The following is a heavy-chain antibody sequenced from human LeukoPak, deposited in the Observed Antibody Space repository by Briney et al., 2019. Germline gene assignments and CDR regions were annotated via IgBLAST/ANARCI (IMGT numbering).Heavy chain of an antibody. CDR2: IWYDGSNK. D-gene: IGHD6-13*01. Sequence: GRSLRLSCAASGFSYSSYGFHWVRQAPGKGLEWVAIIWYDGSNKYYAGSVKGRFTISRDNSKNTLYLQMNSLRAEDTALYYCARVAAGTYWFDPWGQGTLVTVSS. J-gene: IGHJ5*02. CDR3: ARVAAGTYWFDP. V-gene: IGHV3-33*01. CDR1: GFSYSSYG.